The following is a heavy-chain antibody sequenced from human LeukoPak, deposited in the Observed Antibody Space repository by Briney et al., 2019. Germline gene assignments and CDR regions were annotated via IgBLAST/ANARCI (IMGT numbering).Heavy chain of an antibody. D-gene: IGHD3-22*01. Sequence: ASVKVSCKASGYTFTSYDINWVRQATGQGLEWMGWMNPNSGNTGYAQKFQGRVTMTRNTSISTAYMELSSLRSEDTVVYYCARAGVLITYYYYYMDVWGKGTTVTVSS. CDR2: MNPNSGNT. CDR3: ARAGVLITYYYYYMDV. CDR1: GYTFTSYD. V-gene: IGHV1-8*01. J-gene: IGHJ6*03.